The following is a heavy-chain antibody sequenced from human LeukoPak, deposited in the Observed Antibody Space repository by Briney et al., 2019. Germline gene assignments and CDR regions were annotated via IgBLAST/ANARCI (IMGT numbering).Heavy chain of an antibody. Sequence: GGSLRLSCAASGFTFSNYWMSWVRQAPGKGLEWVANIKQDGSEKNYVDSVKGRFTISRDNAKNSLYLQMNNLRAEDTAVYYCARYYDPTVGDAFDIWGQGTMVTVSP. CDR1: GFTFSNYW. D-gene: IGHD3-16*01. CDR2: IKQDGSEK. CDR3: ARYYDPTVGDAFDI. J-gene: IGHJ3*02. V-gene: IGHV3-7*01.